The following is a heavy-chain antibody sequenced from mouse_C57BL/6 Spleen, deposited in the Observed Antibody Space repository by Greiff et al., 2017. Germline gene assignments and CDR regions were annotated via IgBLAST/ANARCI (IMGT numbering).Heavy chain of an antibody. CDR1: GYTFTDYY. D-gene: IGHD6-1*01. CDR3: ARGGRPSNFDD. V-gene: IGHV1-76*01. J-gene: IGHJ2*01. CDR2: IYPGSGNT. Sequence: QVQLQQSGAELVRPGASVKLSCKASGYTFTDYYINWVKQRPGQGLEWIARIYPGSGNTYYNEKFKGKATLTAEKSSSTAYMQLSSLTSEDSAVYFWARGGRPSNFDDWGQGTTLTVSS.